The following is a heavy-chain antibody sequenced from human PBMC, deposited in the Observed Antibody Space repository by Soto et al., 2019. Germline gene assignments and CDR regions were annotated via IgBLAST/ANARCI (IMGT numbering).Heavy chain of an antibody. CDR3: ARYGGATQACDI. CDR2: ISSSGSTI. CDR1: GFTFSSYE. Sequence: EVQLVESGGGLVQPGGSLRLSCAASGFTFSSYEMNWVRQAPGKGLEWVSYISSSGSTIYYADSVKGRFTISRDNAKNSLYLQMNSLSAEDTAVYYCARYGGATQACDICGQGTMVTVS. D-gene: IGHD1-26*01. J-gene: IGHJ3*02. V-gene: IGHV3-48*03.